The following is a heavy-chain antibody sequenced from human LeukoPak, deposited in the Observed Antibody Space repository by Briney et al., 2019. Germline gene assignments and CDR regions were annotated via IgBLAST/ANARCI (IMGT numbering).Heavy chain of an antibody. CDR1: GYSFSSYW. CDR2: IYPGDSNT. J-gene: IGHJ4*02. V-gene: IGHV5-51*03. D-gene: IGHD3-10*01. CDR3: ARFLYASGRIFDF. Sequence: GESLTLSCKGSGYSFSSYWIGWVRQMPGKGLEWMGIIYPGDSNTRYSPSFPGQVTISADKSIGTAYLQWSSLKASDAAMYYCARFLYASGRIFDFWGQGTLVTVSS.